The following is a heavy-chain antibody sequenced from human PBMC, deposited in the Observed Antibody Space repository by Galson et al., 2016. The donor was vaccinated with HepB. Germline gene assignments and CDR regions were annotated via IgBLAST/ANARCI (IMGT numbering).Heavy chain of an antibody. V-gene: IGHV4-59*01. J-gene: IGHJ5*02. CDR1: GGFIRSYY. Sequence: SETLSLTCTVSGGFIRSYYWSWIRQPPWKGLEWIGYIYYSGSANYNPSLMSRVTISVDSSKNQFSLKLSSVTAADTAVYFCARGASSSSYGSRWFDPWGQGILVTVSS. CDR2: IYYSGSA. D-gene: IGHD6-6*01. CDR3: ARGASSSSYGSRWFDP.